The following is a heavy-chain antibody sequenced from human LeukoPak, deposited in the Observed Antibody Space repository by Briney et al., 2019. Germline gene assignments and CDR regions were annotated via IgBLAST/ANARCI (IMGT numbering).Heavy chain of an antibody. CDR1: GGTFSSYA. CDR2: IIPIFGTA. V-gene: IGHV1-69*13. J-gene: IGHJ4*02. Sequence: GASVKVSCKASGGTFSSYAISWVRQAPGQGLEWMGGIIPIFGTANYAQKFQGRVTITADESTSTAYMELSSLRSEDTAVYYCARVRSSRIWSGYLNWGQGTLVTVSS. CDR3: ARVRSSRIWSGYLN. D-gene: IGHD3-3*01.